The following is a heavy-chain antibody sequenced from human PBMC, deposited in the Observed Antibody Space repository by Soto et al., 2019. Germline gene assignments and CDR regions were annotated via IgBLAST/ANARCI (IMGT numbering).Heavy chain of an antibody. J-gene: IGHJ6*02. V-gene: IGHV3-21*01. D-gene: IGHD7-27*01. Sequence: EVQLVEPGGGLVKPGGSLRLSCAASGFTFSSYSMNWVRQAPGKGLEWVSSISSSSSYIYYADSVKGRFTISRDNAKNSLYLQMNSLRAEDTAVYYCARSDGDYYYYGMAVWGQGTTVTVSS. CDR3: ARSDGDYYYYGMAV. CDR1: GFTFSSYS. CDR2: ISSSSSYI.